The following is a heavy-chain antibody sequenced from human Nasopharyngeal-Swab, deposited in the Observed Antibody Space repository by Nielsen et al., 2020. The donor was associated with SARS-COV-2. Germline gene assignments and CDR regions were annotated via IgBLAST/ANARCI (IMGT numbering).Heavy chain of an antibody. V-gene: IGHV4-34*01. CDR2: INHSGST. J-gene: IGHJ5*02. Sequence: ESLKISCAVYGGSFSGYYWSWIRQPPGKGLEWIGEINHSGSTNYNPSLKSRVTISVDTSKNQFSLKLSSVTAEDTAVYYCARAYYDFWSGSEHRGFDWFDPWGQGTLVTVSS. D-gene: IGHD3-3*01. CDR3: ARAYYDFWSGSEHRGFDWFDP. CDR1: GGSFSGYY.